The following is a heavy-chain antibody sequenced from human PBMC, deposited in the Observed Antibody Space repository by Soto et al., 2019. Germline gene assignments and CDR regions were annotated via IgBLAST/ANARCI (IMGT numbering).Heavy chain of an antibody. CDR2: TWYDGSNK. CDR3: ARDGDIVVVPAARLDLLYYGMDV. D-gene: IGHD2-2*01. Sequence: PGGSLRLSCAASGFTFSSYGMHWVRQAPGKGLEWVAVTWYDGSNKYYAESVKGRLSISRDNSKNTGYLQINSLRPEDTDVYYCARDGDIVVVPAARLDLLYYGMDVWGKGTTVAVCS. CDR1: GFTFSSYG. V-gene: IGHV3-33*01. J-gene: IGHJ6*01.